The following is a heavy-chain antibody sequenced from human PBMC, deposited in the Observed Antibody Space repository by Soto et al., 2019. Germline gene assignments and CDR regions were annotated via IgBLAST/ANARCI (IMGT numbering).Heavy chain of an antibody. CDR3: AXLPYCTNGVCYQYYFDY. Sequence: SETLSLTCTVSGGSISSSSYYWGWIRQPPGKGLEWIGSIYYSGSTYYNPSLKSRVTISVDTSKNQFSLKLSSVTAADTAVYYCAXLPYCTNGVCYQYYFDYWGPGTLVTVSS. CDR2: IYYSGST. CDR1: GGSISSSSYY. J-gene: IGHJ4*02. D-gene: IGHD2-8*01. V-gene: IGHV4-39*01.